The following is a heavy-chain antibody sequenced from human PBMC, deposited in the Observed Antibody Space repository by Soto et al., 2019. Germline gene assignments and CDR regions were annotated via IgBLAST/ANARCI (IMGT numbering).Heavy chain of an antibody. CDR3: ARRYGSSFEY. V-gene: IGHV4-59*08. D-gene: IGHD5-12*01. CDR1: GGCISSYY. CDR2: IYYSGST. Sequence: SETLSLTCTLSGGCISSYYWSWIRQPPGKVLEWIGYIYYSGSTNYNPSLKSRVTISVDTSKNQFSLKLSSVTAADTAVYYCARRYGSSFEYWGQGTLVTVSS. J-gene: IGHJ4*02.